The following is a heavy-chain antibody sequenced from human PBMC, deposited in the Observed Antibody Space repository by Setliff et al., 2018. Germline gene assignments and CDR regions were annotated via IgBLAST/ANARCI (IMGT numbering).Heavy chain of an antibody. CDR1: GYTFTSYD. CDR3: ARDVPFWSGYRLYYYYGMDV. J-gene: IGHJ6*02. Sequence: GASVKVSCKASGYTFTSYDINWVRQATGQGLEWMGWMNPNSGNTGYAQKFQGRVTMTRNTSISTAYMELSSLRSEDTAVYYCARDVPFWSGYRLYYYYGMDVWGQGTTVTVSS. V-gene: IGHV1-8*02. D-gene: IGHD3-3*01. CDR2: MNPNSGNT.